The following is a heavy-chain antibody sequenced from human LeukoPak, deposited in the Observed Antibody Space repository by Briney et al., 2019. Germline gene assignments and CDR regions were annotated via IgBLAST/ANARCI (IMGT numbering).Heavy chain of an antibody. D-gene: IGHD3-22*01. CDR1: GGSLSTYF. Sequence: PSETLSITCTVSGGSLSTYFWTWIRQPAGKGLEWIGRIYASGGTTHTPSLKSRVTMSVDTSKSQFSLKLSSVTAADTAVYYCARAVDETSGYYIDYWGQGTLVTVSS. J-gene: IGHJ4*02. CDR2: IYASGGT. CDR3: ARAVDETSGYYIDY. V-gene: IGHV4-4*07.